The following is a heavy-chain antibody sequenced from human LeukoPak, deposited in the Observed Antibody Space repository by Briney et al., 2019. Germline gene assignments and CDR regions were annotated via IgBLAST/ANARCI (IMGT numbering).Heavy chain of an antibody. V-gene: IGHV3-11*01. D-gene: IGHD5-12*01. J-gene: IGHJ4*02. Sequence: PGGSLRLSCAASGFTFSDYYMSWIRQAPGKGLEWVSTISSGGATKHYADSVKGRYTISRDNSRSTLYLQMNSLGAEDTAVYYCAKYRYDDRSGRHFDYWGQGALVTVSS. CDR2: ISSGGATK. CDR3: AKYRYDDRSGRHFDY. CDR1: GFTFSDYY.